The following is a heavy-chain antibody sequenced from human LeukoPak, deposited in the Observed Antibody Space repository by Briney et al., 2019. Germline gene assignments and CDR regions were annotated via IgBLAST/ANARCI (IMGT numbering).Heavy chain of an antibody. CDR2: ISPTGSTT. CDR3: ARGPNSNWSGLDF. V-gene: IGHV3-74*01. J-gene: IGHJ4*02. CDR1: GFTFDNYA. D-gene: IGHD6-6*01. Sequence: PGGSLRLSCAASGFTFDNYAMNWVRQSPGKGLVWVSRISPTGSTTSYADSVKGRFTISRDNAKNTLYLQVNNLRAEDTAVYYCARGPNSNWSGLDFWGQGTLLTVSS.